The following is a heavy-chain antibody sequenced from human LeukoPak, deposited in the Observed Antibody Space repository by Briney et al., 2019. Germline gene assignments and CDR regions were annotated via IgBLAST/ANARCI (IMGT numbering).Heavy chain of an antibody. CDR2: ISAYNGNT. D-gene: IGHD3-22*01. J-gene: IGHJ4*02. Sequence: RASVKVSCKASGYTFTSYGISWVRQAPGQGLEWMGWISAYNGNTNYAQKLQGRVTMTTDTSTSTAYMELRSLRSDDTAVYYCARWLKETYYYDSTAGYWGQGTLVTVSS. V-gene: IGHV1-18*01. CDR1: GYTFTSYG. CDR3: ARWLKETYYYDSTAGY.